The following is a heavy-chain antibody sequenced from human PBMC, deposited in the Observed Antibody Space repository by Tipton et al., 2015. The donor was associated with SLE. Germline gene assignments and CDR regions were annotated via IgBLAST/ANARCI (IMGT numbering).Heavy chain of an antibody. Sequence: TLSLTCSVSGGSIIGFYWSWIRQPPGKGLEWIGYVYYAGSNYNPSLKSRVILSVDTSKNLISVRLSSVTAADTAIYYCARDRTGYGMDVWGQGTTVIVSS. CDR1: GGSIIGFY. CDR3: ARDRTGYGMDV. CDR2: VYYAGS. J-gene: IGHJ6*02. D-gene: IGHD1-14*01. V-gene: IGHV4-59*01.